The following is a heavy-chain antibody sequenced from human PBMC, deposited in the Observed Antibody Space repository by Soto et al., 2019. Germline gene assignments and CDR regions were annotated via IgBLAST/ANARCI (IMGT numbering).Heavy chain of an antibody. CDR1: GGYISSSSYS. D-gene: IGHD6-13*01. CDR3: ARHAVPSSSFTDY. V-gene: IGHV4-39*01. J-gene: IGHJ4*02. CDR2: IYYSGST. Sequence: QLQLQESGPGLVKPSATLSLTCTFSGGYISSSSYSWGWIRQPPGKGLEWIGSIYYSGSTYYNPSLKSRVTISVDTSKNQFSLKLSSLTAADTAVYYCARHAVPSSSFTDYWGQGTLVTVSS.